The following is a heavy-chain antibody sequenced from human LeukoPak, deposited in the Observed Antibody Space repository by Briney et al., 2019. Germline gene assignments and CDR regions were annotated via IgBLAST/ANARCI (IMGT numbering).Heavy chain of an antibody. CDR1: GFTFSRTW. CDR2: INSDGSST. J-gene: IGHJ6*02. Sequence: PGGSLRLSCAASGFTFSRTWMNWVRHAPGKGLVWVSRINSDGSSTTYADSVKGRFTISRDNAKNTAYLQMNSLRGEDTAVYFCARDWHYAMDVWGQGTTVTVSS. V-gene: IGHV3-74*01. CDR3: ARDWHYAMDV.